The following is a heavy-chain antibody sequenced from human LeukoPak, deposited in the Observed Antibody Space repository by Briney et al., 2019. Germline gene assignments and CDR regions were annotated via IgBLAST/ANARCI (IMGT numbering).Heavy chain of an antibody. CDR1: GYSFTSYW. J-gene: IGHJ4*02. D-gene: IGHD6-19*01. CDR2: IYPGDSDT. Sequence: GESLKISCKGSGYSFTSYWIGWVRQMPGKGLEWMGIIYPGDSDTRYSPSFQGQVTISADKSISTAYLQWSSLKASDTAMYYCARRTYSSGWHPGPYFDYWGQGTLVTVSS. CDR3: ARRTYSSGWHPGPYFDY. V-gene: IGHV5-51*01.